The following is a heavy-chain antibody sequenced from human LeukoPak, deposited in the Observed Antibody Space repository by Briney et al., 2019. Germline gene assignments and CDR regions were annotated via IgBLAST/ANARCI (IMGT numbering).Heavy chain of an antibody. Sequence: ASVKVSCKASGYTFTGYYMHWVRQAPGQGLEWMGWINPNSGGRNYAQKFQGRVTLTRDTSISTAYMELSRLRSDDTAVYYCARADSCGGDCYNGYDYWGQGTLVTVSS. D-gene: IGHD2-21*01. CDR1: GYTFTGYY. V-gene: IGHV1-2*02. CDR3: ARADSCGGDCYNGYDY. J-gene: IGHJ4*02. CDR2: INPNSGGR.